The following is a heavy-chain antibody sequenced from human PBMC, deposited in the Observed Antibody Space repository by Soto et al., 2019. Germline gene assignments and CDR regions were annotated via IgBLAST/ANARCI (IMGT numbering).Heavy chain of an antibody. CDR2: ISAHNGNT. V-gene: IGHV1-18*01. D-gene: IGHD1-1*01. CDR1: GYTFTSYG. J-gene: IGHJ4*02. Sequence: QVHLVQSGAEVKKPGASVKVSCKCSGYTFTSYGITWVRQAPGQGLEWMGWISAHNGNTNYAQQLQGRVTVTRDTSPSTAYMELRSLRSDDTAVYYCARGRYGDYWGQGALVTVSS. CDR3: ARGRYGDY.